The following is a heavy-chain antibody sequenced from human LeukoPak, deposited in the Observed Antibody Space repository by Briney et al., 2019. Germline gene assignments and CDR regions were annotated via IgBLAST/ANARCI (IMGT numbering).Heavy chain of an antibody. Sequence: ASVKVSCKASGYTFTGYYMHWVRQAPGQGLEWMGWINPNSGGTNYAQKLQGRVTMTRDTSISTAYMELSRLRSDDTAVYYCARARFCTSCPRGGYGMDVWGQGTTVTVSS. J-gene: IGHJ6*02. D-gene: IGHD2-2*01. CDR2: INPNSGGT. CDR1: GYTFTGYY. V-gene: IGHV1-2*02. CDR3: ARARFCTSCPRGGYGMDV.